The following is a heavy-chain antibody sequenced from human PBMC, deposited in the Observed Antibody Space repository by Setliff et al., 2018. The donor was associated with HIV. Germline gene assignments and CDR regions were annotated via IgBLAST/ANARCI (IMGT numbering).Heavy chain of an antibody. Sequence: PSETLSLTCTVSGGSISSSSYYWAWIRQPPGKGLEWIGNIYYSGSTYYNPSLKSRGAMSVDTSKNQFSLKLSSVTAADTAVYYCARTTTFFDYWGQGTLVTVSS. CDR3: ARTTTFFDY. CDR1: GGSISSSSYY. CDR2: IYYSGST. D-gene: IGHD3-16*01. J-gene: IGHJ4*02. V-gene: IGHV4-39*07.